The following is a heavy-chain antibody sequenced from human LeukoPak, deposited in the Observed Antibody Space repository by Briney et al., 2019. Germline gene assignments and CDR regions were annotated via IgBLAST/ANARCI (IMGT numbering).Heavy chain of an antibody. CDR3: AAPRMDYDFWSGYYYYGMDV. V-gene: IGHV4-39*07. Sequence: SETLSLTCTVSGGSISSGGYYWSWIRQPPGKGLEWIGEINHSGSTNYNPSLKSRVTISVDTSKNQFSLKLSSVTAADTAVYYCAAPRMDYDFWSGYYYYGMDVWGQGTTVTVSS. CDR1: GGSISSGGYY. J-gene: IGHJ6*02. D-gene: IGHD3-3*01. CDR2: INHSGST.